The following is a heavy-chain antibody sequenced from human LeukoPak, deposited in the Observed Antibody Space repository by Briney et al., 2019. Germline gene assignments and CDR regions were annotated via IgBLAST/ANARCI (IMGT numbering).Heavy chain of an antibody. D-gene: IGHD5-12*01. V-gene: IGHV1-18*01. J-gene: IGHJ6*03. CDR3: ARDKALRGYSGHPLPLGYMDV. CDR1: AYTFTSYG. Sequence: GASVKVSCKASAYTFTSYGIAWVRQAPGQGLEWMGWISAHNGNTNYAQKLQGRVTMTTDTSTSAAYMELRSLRSDDTAVYYCARDKALRGYSGHPLPLGYMDVWGKGTTVTVSS. CDR2: ISAHNGNT.